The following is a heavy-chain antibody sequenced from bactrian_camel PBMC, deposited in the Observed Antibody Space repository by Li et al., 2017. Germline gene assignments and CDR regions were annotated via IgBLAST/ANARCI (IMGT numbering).Heavy chain of an antibody. CDR3: AADGSRLPPSQLLLSKKYTY. CDR2: LDSDGRT. D-gene: IGHD6*01. J-gene: IGHJ4*01. V-gene: IGHV3S53*01. Sequence: HVQLVESGGGSVQAGGSLTLSCVGSAYTYGDNSCMGWFRQAPGKEREGVAVLDSDGRTRYADFVKGRFAIAEDSHKKTLYLHMNDLEPEDTAMYYCAADGSRLPPSQLLLSKKYTYWGQGTQVTVS. CDR1: AYTYGDNSC.